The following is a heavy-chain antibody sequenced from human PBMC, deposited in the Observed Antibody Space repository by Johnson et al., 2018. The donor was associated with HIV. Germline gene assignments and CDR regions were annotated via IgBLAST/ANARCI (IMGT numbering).Heavy chain of an antibody. CDR2: FYSGSNT. J-gene: IGHJ3*02. Sequence: MLLVESGGGLIQPGGSLRLSCKASGFSISSNYMSWVRPPPGTGLEWVSVFYSGSNTSYADSVNGRFTISRDNSNNTRYLQMNSLRAEDTAVYYCARHKAVADAFDIWGQGTVVTVS. CDR3: ARHKAVADAFDI. D-gene: IGHD6-19*01. V-gene: IGHV3-53*01. CDR1: GFSISSNY.